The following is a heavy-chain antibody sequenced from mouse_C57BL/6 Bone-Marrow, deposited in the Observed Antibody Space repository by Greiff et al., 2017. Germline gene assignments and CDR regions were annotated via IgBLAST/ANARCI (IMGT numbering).Heavy chain of an antibody. CDR3: ARQGVTTGGFAY. D-gene: IGHD2-2*01. CDR2: ISSGGSYT. V-gene: IGHV5-6*02. J-gene: IGHJ3*01. Sequence: DVKLVESGGDLVKPGGSLKLSCAASGFTFSSYGMSWVRQTPDKRLEWVATISSGGSYTYYPDSVKGRFTISRDNAKNTLYLEMSSLKSEDTAMYYCARQGVTTGGFAYWGQGTLVTVSA. CDR1: GFTFSSYG.